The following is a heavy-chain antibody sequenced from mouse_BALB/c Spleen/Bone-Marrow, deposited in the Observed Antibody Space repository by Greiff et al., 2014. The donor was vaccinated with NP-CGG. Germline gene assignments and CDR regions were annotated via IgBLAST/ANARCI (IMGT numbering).Heavy chain of an antibody. D-gene: IGHD2-1*01. J-gene: IGHJ1*01. CDR3: AREGVYYGNPYWYFDV. V-gene: IGHV7-3*02. Sequence: DVHLVESGGGLVQPGGSLRLSCATSGFTFTDYYMSWVRQPPGKALEWLGFIRNKANGYTTEYSASVKGRFTISRDNSQSILCLQMNSLRAEDSATYYCAREGVYYGNPYWYFDVWGAGTTVTVSS. CDR2: IRNKANGYTT. CDR1: GFTFTDYY.